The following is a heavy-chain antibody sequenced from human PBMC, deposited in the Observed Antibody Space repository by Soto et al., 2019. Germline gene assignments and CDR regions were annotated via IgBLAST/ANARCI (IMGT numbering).Heavy chain of an antibody. CDR1: GFSFDSFA. CDR2: VSYGGNDK. Sequence: PGGSLRLSCAASGFSFDSFAIHWVRQAPGKGLEWVAFVSYGGNDKDYADSVRGRFTISRDNSKNTVILQMNRLRPEDTAVYFCARDKRSYGDYYYYGMDVWGPGTTVNVSS. D-gene: IGHD4-17*01. CDR3: ARDKRSYGDYYYYGMDV. J-gene: IGHJ6*02. V-gene: IGHV3-30*01.